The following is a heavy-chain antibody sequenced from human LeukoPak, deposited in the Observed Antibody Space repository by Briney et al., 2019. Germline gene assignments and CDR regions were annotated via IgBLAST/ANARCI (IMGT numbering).Heavy chain of an antibody. CDR1: GFTFSSYA. CDR2: ISGSGGST. J-gene: IGHJ4*02. D-gene: IGHD1-26*01. V-gene: IGHV3-23*01. CDR3: VRDLGGRSGH. Sequence: GGSLRLSCAASGFTFSSYAMSWVRQAPGKGLEWVSAISGSGGSTNYADSVKGRSTIFRDNAKNTLYLQMNSLRAEDTAVYYCVRDLGGRSGHWGQGTLVTVSS.